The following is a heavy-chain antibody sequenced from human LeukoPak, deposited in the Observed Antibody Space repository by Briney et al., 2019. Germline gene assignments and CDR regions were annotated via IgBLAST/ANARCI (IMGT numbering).Heavy chain of an antibody. J-gene: IGHJ4*02. Sequence: PSETLSLTCAVSGGSISSSHWWSWVRQSPGKGLEWIGEIYHSGSTNYNPSLKSRVTISVDKSKNQFSLKLSSVTAADTAVYYCARDSGYYGSGSFDYWGQGTLVTVSS. V-gene: IGHV4-4*02. D-gene: IGHD3-10*01. CDR3: ARDSGYYGSGSFDY. CDR1: GGSISSSHW. CDR2: IYHSGST.